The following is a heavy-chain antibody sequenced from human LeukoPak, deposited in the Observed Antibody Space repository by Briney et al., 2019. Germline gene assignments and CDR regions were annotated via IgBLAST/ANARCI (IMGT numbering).Heavy chain of an antibody. CDR1: GYSISSGYY. V-gene: IGHV4-38-2*02. CDR2: IYHSGST. Sequence: PSETLSLTCTVSGYSISSGYYWGWIRQPPGKGLEWIGSIYHSGSTYYNPSLKSRVTISVDTSKNQFSLKLSSVTAADTAVYYCARASGGDYPAPLDYWGQGTLVTVSS. J-gene: IGHJ4*02. CDR3: ARASGGDYPAPLDY. D-gene: IGHD2-21*02.